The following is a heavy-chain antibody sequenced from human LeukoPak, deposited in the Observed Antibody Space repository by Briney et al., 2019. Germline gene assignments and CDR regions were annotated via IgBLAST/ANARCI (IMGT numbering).Heavy chain of an antibody. V-gene: IGHV1-8*01. J-gene: IGHJ6*03. CDR1: GYTFTSYD. CDR3: ARAPRRRSGFYYYYMDV. D-gene: IGHD3-22*01. Sequence: ASVTVSCKASGYTFTSYDINWVRQATGQGLEWMGWMNPNSGNTGYAQKFQGRVTMTRNTSISTAYMELSSLRSEDTAVYYCARAPRRRSGFYYYYMDVWGKGTTVTVSS. CDR2: MNPNSGNT.